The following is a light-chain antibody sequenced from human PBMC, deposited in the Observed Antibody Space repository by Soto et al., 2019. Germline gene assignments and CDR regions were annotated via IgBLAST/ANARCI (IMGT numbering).Light chain of an antibody. CDR1: QSISSW. Sequence: DIQMTQSPSTLSASVGDRVTITCRASQSISSWLAWYQQKPGKAPKLLIYDASSLESGVPSRFSGRGSGTEFTLTISSLQPDDFATYYCQPYNSYWTFGQGTKLEIK. CDR2: DAS. J-gene: IGKJ1*01. CDR3: QPYNSYWT. V-gene: IGKV1-5*01.